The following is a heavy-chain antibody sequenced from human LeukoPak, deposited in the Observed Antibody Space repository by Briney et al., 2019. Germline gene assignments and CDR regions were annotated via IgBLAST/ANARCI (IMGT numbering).Heavy chain of an antibody. J-gene: IGHJ4*02. Sequence: GGSLKLSCAASGFTFSTYWMHWVRQAPGKGLVWVSQINTDGNSTTYADSVKGRFTVSRDNAKNTLYLQMNSLRAEDTAVYYCARELASGDWGQGTLVTVSS. CDR2: INTDGNST. CDR1: GFTFSTYW. CDR3: ARELASGD. V-gene: IGHV3-74*01. D-gene: IGHD6-13*01.